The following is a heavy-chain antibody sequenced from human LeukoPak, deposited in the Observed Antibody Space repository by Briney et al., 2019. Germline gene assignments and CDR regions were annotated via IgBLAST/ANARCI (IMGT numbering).Heavy chain of an antibody. Sequence: ASVKVSCKPSGYTFTGYYMHWVRQAPGQGLEWMGWINPNSGGTNYAQKFQGRVTMTRDTSISTAYMELSRLRSDDTAVYYCAREKAMVRGVITWFDPWGQGTLVTVSS. CDR2: INPNSGGT. D-gene: IGHD3-10*01. CDR1: GYTFTGYY. J-gene: IGHJ5*02. V-gene: IGHV1-2*02. CDR3: AREKAMVRGVITWFDP.